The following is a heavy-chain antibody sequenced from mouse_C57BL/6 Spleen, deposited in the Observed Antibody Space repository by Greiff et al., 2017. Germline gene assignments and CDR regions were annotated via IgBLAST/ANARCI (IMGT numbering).Heavy chain of an antibody. CDR3: TRVAGTYYFDY. CDR2: ISSGGDYI. CDR1: GFTFSSYA. V-gene: IGHV5-9-1*02. Sequence: DVKLQESGEGLVKPGGSLKLSCAASGFTFSSYAMSWVRQTPEKRLEWVAYISSGGDYIYYADTVKGRFTISRDNARNTLYLQMSSLKSEDTAMYYCTRVAGTYYFDYWGQGTTLTVSS. J-gene: IGHJ2*01. D-gene: IGHD5-1*01.